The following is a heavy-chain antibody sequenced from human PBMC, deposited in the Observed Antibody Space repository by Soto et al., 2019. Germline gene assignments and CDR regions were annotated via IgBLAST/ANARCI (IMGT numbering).Heavy chain of an antibody. CDR1: GYSFTILW. J-gene: IGHJ6*02. CDR2: IGPSESYI. D-gene: IGHD5-12*01. V-gene: IGHV5-10-1*01. Sequence: GESLKICCQGSGYSFTILWISWVRQMPGNGLEWMGKIGPSESYINYSPSFQGHATTSADKSLSNAYLHWSRRNASDSAMEYCASPSRREGYKEYYYGMDGWGQGTTVTVS. CDR3: ASPSRREGYKEYYYGMDG.